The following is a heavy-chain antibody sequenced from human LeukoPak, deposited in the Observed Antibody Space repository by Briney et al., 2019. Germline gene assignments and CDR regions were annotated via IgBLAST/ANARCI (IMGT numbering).Heavy chain of an antibody. Sequence: SWIRQPPGKGLEWIGRIKSKIGGATADYAAPVKDRFTISRDDSKNTLYLQMNSLKTEDTAVYYCATDRAWFDPWGQGTLVTVSS. V-gene: IGHV3-15*01. D-gene: IGHD3-10*01. CDR3: ATDRAWFDP. J-gene: IGHJ5*02. CDR2: IKSKIGGATA.